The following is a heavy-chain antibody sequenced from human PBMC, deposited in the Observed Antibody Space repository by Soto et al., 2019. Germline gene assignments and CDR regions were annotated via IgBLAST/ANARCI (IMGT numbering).Heavy chain of an antibody. CDR3: ARLRIATNNYKWFDP. J-gene: IGHJ5*02. D-gene: IGHD2-21*01. Sequence: SETLSLTCSVSGAALNSGNYYWSWIRHVPGKGLEWIGHIYVTGAVDYNPSLRDRITISQDTSERQFSLNLRLVTAADTAVYYCARLRIATNNYKWFDPWGQGTLVTVSS. V-gene: IGHV4-31*03. CDR1: GAALNSGNYY. CDR2: IYVTGAV.